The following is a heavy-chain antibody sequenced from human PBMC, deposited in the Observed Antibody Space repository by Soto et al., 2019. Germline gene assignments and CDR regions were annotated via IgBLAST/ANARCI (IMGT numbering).Heavy chain of an antibody. D-gene: IGHD3-16*02. CDR3: ARSLRQYYYYYMDV. Sequence: SETLSLTCTVSGGSISSYYWSWIRQPPGKGLEWIGYIYYGGSTNYNPSLKSRVTISVDTSKNQFSLKLSSVTAADTAVYYCARSLRQYYYYYMDVWGKGTTVTVSS. J-gene: IGHJ6*03. V-gene: IGHV4-59*01. CDR1: GGSISSYY. CDR2: IYYGGST.